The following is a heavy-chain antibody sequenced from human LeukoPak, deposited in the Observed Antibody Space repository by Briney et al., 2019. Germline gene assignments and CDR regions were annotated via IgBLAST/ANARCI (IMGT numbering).Heavy chain of an antibody. CDR2: INPNSGGT. CDR3: ARGDIVVVPAATGNWFDP. CDR1: GYTFTGYY. V-gene: IGHV1-2*02. Sequence: GGSLRLSCAASGYTFTGYYMQWQRQAPGQGLEWMGWINPNSGGTNYAQKFQGRVTMTRDTSISTAYMELSRLRSDDTAVYYCARGDIVVVPAATGNWFDPWGQGTLVTVSS. J-gene: IGHJ5*02. D-gene: IGHD2-2*01.